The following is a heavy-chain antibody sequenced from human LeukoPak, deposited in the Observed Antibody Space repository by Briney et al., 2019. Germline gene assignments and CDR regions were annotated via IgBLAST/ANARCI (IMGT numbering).Heavy chain of an antibody. Sequence: ASVKVSCKASGGTFSSYTISWVRQAPGQGLEWMGWMNPNSGNTGYAQKFQGRVTMTRNTSISTACMELSSLRSEDTAVYYCARGRAARRGNWFDPWGQGTLVTVSS. J-gene: IGHJ5*02. CDR2: MNPNSGNT. D-gene: IGHD6-6*01. V-gene: IGHV1-8*02. CDR1: GGTFSSYT. CDR3: ARGRAARRGNWFDP.